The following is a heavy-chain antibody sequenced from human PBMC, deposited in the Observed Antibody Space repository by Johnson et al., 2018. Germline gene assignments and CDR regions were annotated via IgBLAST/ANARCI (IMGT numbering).Heavy chain of an antibody. V-gene: IGHV3-11*01. J-gene: IGHJ3*01. CDR2: ISTSGSNI. Sequence: QVQLVESGGGLVKPGGSLRLSCSASGFNFNDYYMTWIRQAPGRGLEWLSYISTSGSNIDSADSVKGRFTIPRDNAKNSLYLQLNTLRAEDTAIYYCARDPMLVVAIGPRGVFDLWGQGTLVTVSS. CDR1: GFNFNDYY. CDR3: ARDPMLVVAIGPRGVFDL. D-gene: IGHD3-22*01.